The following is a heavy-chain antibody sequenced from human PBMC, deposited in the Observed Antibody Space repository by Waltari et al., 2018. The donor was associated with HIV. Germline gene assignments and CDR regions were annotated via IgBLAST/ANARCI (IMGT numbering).Heavy chain of an antibody. V-gene: IGHV3-66*02. J-gene: IGHJ2*01. CDR1: GFSVSSNY. D-gene: IGHD3-22*01. CDR3: ARVAYDTSGYSPGWYFDL. CDR2: IYSGGFT. Sequence: EVQLVDSGGGLVQPGGSLRLSCAASGFSVSSNYMSWVRQTPGKGLEWVSLIYSGGFTYSADSVKGRFTISRDNSKNTLYLQMSTLRAEDTAVYYCARVAYDTSGYSPGWYFDL.